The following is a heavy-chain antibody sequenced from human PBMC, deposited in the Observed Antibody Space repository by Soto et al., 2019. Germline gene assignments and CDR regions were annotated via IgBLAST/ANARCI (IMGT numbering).Heavy chain of an antibody. CDR3: ATDGSYAQHV. J-gene: IGHJ6*02. CDR2: IYSDGSIT. V-gene: IGHV3-74*01. D-gene: IGHD2-2*01. Sequence: SGGSLRLSCAASGFTFSNSWMHWVRQAPGKGLVWVSHIYSDGSITAYADSVKGRFTISRDNAKNTLYLQMNSLRVEDMAVYYCATDGSYAQHVWGQGTTVTVSS. CDR1: GFTFSNSW.